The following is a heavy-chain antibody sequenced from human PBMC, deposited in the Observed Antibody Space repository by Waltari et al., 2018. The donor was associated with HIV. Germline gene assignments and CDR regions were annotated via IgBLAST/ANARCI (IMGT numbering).Heavy chain of an antibody. CDR2: IKSKSEGGTT. Sequence: EVQLVESWGGLVKPVGSLRIPCPASGITLSDAWLSWSRQAPGKWLEWVGRIKSKSEGGTTDYAAPAKGRFIISRDDSKNTLYLQMNSLRTEDTGVYYCTADSWGKGILVTVSS. CDR3: TADS. J-gene: IGHJ4*02. CDR1: GITLSDAW. V-gene: IGHV3-15*01.